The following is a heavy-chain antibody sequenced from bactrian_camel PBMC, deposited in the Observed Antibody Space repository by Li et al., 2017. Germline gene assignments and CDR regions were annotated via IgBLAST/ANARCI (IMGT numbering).Heavy chain of an antibody. CDR2: ISLDGSNT. CDR3: AYSPYGTGNLVNLPYC. D-gene: IGHD6*01. J-gene: IGHJ4*01. CDR1: GATFSRNY. Sequence: HVQLVESGGGLVQPGGSLRLSCAASGATFSRNYVYWVRQAPGKGLEWVSGISLDGSNTDYVDSVKGRFAISRDNAKNTLYLQMNSLKPEDTAVYYCAYSPYGTGNLVNLPYCWGRGTQVTVS. V-gene: IGHV3S6*01.